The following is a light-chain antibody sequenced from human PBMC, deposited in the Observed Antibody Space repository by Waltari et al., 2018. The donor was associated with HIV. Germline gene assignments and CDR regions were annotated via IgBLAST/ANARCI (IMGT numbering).Light chain of an antibody. J-gene: IGLJ3*02. V-gene: IGLV1-47*01. CDR1: SSNIESTY. CDR3: AAWDDSLSVV. CDR2: RNN. Sequence: QSVLTQPPSASGTPGQRVTTSCSGSSSNIESTYVSWYQQLPGTAPKLLIYRNNQRPSGVPDRFSGSKSGTSASLAISGLRSEDEADYYCAAWDDSLSVVFGGGTKLTVL.